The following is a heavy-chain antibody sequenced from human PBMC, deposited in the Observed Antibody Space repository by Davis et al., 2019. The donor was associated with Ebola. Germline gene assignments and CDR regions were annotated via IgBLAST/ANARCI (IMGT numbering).Heavy chain of an antibody. CDR2: TYYRSRWYN. Sequence: SQTLSLTCAISGDSVSRKSGAWSWIRQSPSRGLEWLGRTYYRSRWYNDYAVSVKSRITINPDTSKNQFSLQVNSVTPEDTAVYYCAREGPWKVGTPFDYWGQGILVTVSS. V-gene: IGHV6-1*01. J-gene: IGHJ4*02. CDR3: AREGPWKVGTPFDY. CDR1: GDSVSRKSGA. D-gene: IGHD2-15*01.